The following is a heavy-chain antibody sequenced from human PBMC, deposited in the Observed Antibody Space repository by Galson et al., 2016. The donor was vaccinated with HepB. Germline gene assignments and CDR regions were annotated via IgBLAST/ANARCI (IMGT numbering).Heavy chain of an antibody. V-gene: IGHV3-49*03. D-gene: IGHD6-19*01. CDR2: TRGKLYGGST. Sequence: SLRLSCATSGFTFGDHSLSGFRQAPGKGLEWVGFTRGKLYGGSTEYAASVKGRILISRDDSKSIAYLQMYSLKIEDTAVYYCARDVGSSGWTQSDYWGRGALITVSS. CDR3: ARDVGSSGWTQSDY. CDR1: GFTFGDHS. J-gene: IGHJ4*02.